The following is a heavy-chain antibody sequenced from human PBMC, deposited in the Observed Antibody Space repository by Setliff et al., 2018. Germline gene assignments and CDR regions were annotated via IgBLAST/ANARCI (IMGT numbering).Heavy chain of an antibody. J-gene: IGHJ4*02. D-gene: IGHD1-26*01. V-gene: IGHV4-4*02. CDR3: XAVYYCAKGGGRYXPDS. CDR1: GASINSLSW. Sequence: SETLSLTCTVSGASINSLSWWSWVRQSPGKGLEWIGEIYHDGNDKFYPSVHXXPSLXXXXTXXXXXXXXXXXXXXXXXXXXXXAVYYCAKGGGRYXPDSWGQGXXVTVSS. CDR2: IYHDGND.